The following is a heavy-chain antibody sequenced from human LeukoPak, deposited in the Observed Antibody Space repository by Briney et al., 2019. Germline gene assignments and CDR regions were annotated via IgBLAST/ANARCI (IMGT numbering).Heavy chain of an antibody. J-gene: IGHJ4*02. Sequence: SGGSLRLSCAASGFTFSSYGMHWVRQAPGKGLEWVAVISYDGSNKYYADSVKGRFTISRDNSKNTLYLQMNSLRAEDTAVYYCAKGRGYYDILTGYYEFDYWGQGTLVTVSS. D-gene: IGHD3-9*01. CDR1: GFTFSSYG. CDR2: ISYDGSNK. CDR3: AKGRGYYDILTGYYEFDY. V-gene: IGHV3-30*18.